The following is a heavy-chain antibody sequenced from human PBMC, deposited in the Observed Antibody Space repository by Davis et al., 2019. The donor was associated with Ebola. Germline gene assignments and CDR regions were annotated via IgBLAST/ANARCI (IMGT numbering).Heavy chain of an antibody. CDR3: ARDGSLLWGIRY. Sequence: AASVKVSCKASGYTFTTYDITWVRQATGQGLEWMGWMNPHSGNTGYAQKFQGRVTMTRDTSISTAYMELSSLTSEDTAVHYCARDGSLLWGIRYWGQGTLVTVSS. J-gene: IGHJ4*02. CDR2: MNPHSGNT. CDR1: GYTFTTYD. D-gene: IGHD3-16*01. V-gene: IGHV1-8*01.